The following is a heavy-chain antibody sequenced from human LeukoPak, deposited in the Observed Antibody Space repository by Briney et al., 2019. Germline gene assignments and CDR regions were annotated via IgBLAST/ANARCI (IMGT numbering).Heavy chain of an antibody. CDR2: IGGGDDIT. Sequence: GGSLRLSCTTSGFTFGEYIMTWVRQAPGNGLEWVSSIGGGDDITFYADSVKGRFRISRDDSKNTVFLQISSLRVEDTASYYCANWGGTETIGTIWYGPLDHWGPGTQVTVSS. CDR1: GFTFGEYI. CDR3: ANWGGTETIGTIWYGPLDH. D-gene: IGHD2-2*01. V-gene: IGHV3-23*01. J-gene: IGHJ4*02.